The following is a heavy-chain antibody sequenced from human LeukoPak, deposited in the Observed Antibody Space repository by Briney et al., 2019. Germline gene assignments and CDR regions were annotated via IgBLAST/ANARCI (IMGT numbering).Heavy chain of an antibody. J-gene: IGHJ6*02. D-gene: IGHD2-2*01. CDR3: AKWGIVVVPAASV. V-gene: IGHV3-23*01. CDR1: GITFSSYA. Sequence: PGASLRLSCAASGITFSSYAMSWVRQAPGKELEWVSGISGSGGSTYYADSVKGRFTISRDNSKNTLYLQMNSLRAEDTAVYYCAKWGIVVVPAASVWGQGTTVTVSS. CDR2: ISGSGGST.